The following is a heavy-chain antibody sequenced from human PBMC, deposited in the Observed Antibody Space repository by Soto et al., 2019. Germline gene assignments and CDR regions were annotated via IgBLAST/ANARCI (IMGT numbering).Heavy chain of an antibody. CDR1: GGSISSYY. CDR2: IYYSGST. V-gene: IGHV4-59*01. Sequence: QVQLQESGPGLVKPSETLSLTCTVSGGSISSYYWSWIRQPPGKGLEWIGYIYYSGSTNYNPSLKSRVTISVDTSKNQFSLKLSSVTAADTAVYYCARGSMWSYGDWVLYYYCGMDVWGQGTTVTVSS. J-gene: IGHJ6*02. CDR3: ARGSMWSYGDWVLYYYCGMDV. D-gene: IGHD4-17*01.